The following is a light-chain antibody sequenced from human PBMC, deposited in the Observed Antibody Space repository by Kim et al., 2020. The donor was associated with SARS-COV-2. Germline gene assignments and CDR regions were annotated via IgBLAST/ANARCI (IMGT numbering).Light chain of an antibody. V-gene: IGLV6-57*04. CDR1: SGSIAINY. J-gene: IGLJ3*02. CDR2: EDN. Sequence: NFMLTQPHSVSESPGKTVTISCTRSSGSIAINYVQWYQQRPDSAPTTVIYEDNQRPSGVPDRFSGSIDSSSNSASLTISGLKTEDEADYYCQSYDSSNVVFGGGTQLTVL. CDR3: QSYDSSNVV.